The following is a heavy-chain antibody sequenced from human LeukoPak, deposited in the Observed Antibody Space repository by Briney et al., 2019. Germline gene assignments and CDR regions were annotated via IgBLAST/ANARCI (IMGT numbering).Heavy chain of an antibody. J-gene: IGHJ4*02. V-gene: IGHV3-23*01. CDR2: ISVSGGST. CDR1: GFTFSSYA. Sequence: GGSLRLSCAASGFTFSSYAMSWVRQAPGKGLEWVSTISVSGGSTNYADSVKGRFTISKDNSKNTLYLQMNSLRAEDTAVYYCAKGLGYTYGFDYWGQGTLVTVSS. D-gene: IGHD5-18*01. CDR3: AKGLGYTYGFDY.